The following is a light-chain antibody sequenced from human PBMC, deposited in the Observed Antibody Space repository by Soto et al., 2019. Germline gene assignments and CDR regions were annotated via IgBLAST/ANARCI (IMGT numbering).Light chain of an antibody. V-gene: IGKV3-20*01. CDR3: QQYGNSPRT. J-gene: IGKJ2*01. Sequence: EIVLTQSPGTLSLSPGEVATLSCRASESVSSNYLVWYQQKPGQPPRLLIYGASIRATGIPDRFSGSGSGTDFTLTISRLEPEDFAVYYCQQYGNSPRTFGQGTKLEIK. CDR1: ESVSSNY. CDR2: GAS.